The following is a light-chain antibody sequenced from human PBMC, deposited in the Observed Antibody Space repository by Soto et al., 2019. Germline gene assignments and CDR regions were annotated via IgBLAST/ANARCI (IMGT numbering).Light chain of an antibody. CDR1: QRLSTY. Sequence: DIVLTQSPATLSLSPGERATLSCRASQRLSTYLAWYQHKPGQAPRLLIYDTSKRATGVPTRFSGSGSGTDFALTITSLEPEDFALYYCQQRSTWPPGYTFGQGTKLEIK. V-gene: IGKV3-11*01. CDR3: QQRSTWPPGYT. CDR2: DTS. J-gene: IGKJ2*01.